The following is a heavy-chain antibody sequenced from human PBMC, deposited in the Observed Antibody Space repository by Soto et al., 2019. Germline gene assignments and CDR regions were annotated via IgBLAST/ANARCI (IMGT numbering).Heavy chain of an antibody. V-gene: IGHV3-21*01. CDR2: ISSSSSYI. CDR1: GFTFSSYS. CDR3: ARDPGYSSSWYLFDY. J-gene: IGHJ4*02. Sequence: GGSLRLSCAASGFTFSSYSMNWVRQAPGKGLEWVSSISSSSSYIYYADSVKGRSTISRDNAKNSLYLQMNSLRAEDTAVYYCARDPGYSSSWYLFDYWGQGTLVTVSS. D-gene: IGHD6-13*01.